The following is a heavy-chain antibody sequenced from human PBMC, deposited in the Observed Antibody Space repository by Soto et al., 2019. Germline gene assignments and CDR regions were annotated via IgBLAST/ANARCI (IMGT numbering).Heavy chain of an antibody. CDR1: GGTFSSYA. J-gene: IGHJ6*02. CDR3: ARNCGGDCYSAINYYGMDV. D-gene: IGHD2-21*02. V-gene: IGHV1-69*01. Sequence: QVQLVQSGAEVKKPGSSVKVCCKASGGTFSSYAISWVRQAPGQGLEWMGGIIPIFGTANYAQKFQGRVTITADQSTSTAYMELSSLRSEDTGVYYCARNCGGDCYSAINYYGMDVWGQGTTVTVSS. CDR2: IIPIFGTA.